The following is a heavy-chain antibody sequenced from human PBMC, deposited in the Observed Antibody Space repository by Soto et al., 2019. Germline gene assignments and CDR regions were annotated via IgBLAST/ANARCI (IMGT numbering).Heavy chain of an antibody. CDR3: DRGHYYYAMDV. V-gene: IGHV4-30-2*01. CDR1: GGSVSSGVFS. J-gene: IGHJ6*02. CDR2: ISHGGSP. Sequence: SETLSLTCAVSGGSVSSGVFSWNWIRQPPGQGLEWIGYISHGGSPHYTPSLRSRVSISVDRSTNVISLNLTSMTPADTAVYFSDRGHYYYAMDVWGQGTTVTVSS.